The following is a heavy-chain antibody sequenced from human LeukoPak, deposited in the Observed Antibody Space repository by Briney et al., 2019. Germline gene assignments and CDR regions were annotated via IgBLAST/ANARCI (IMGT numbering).Heavy chain of an antibody. CDR3: AKDQDYDSSGSPTYFDY. CDR1: GFTFSSYA. D-gene: IGHD3-22*01. J-gene: IGHJ4*02. V-gene: IGHV3-23*01. Sequence: GGSLRLSCAASGFTFSSYAMSWVRQAPGKGLEWVSAISGSGGSTYYADSVKGRFTISRDNSKNTQYLQMNSLRAEDTAVYYCAKDQDYDSSGSPTYFDYWGQGTLVTVSS. CDR2: ISGSGGST.